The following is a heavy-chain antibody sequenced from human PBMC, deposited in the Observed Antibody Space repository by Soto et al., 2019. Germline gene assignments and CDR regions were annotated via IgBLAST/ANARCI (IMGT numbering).Heavy chain of an antibody. D-gene: IGHD4-17*01. CDR1: GDSISSDDYY. Sequence: QVQLQESGPGVVKPSQTLSLTCTVSGDSISSDDYYWSWIRQPPGKVLEWIGYISYRGTTSYNPSLKSRVLFSVDTAKKKFSLKLTSVTAADTAVYYCARSHDYSAYVVDCGGQGTLVTVSS. J-gene: IGHJ4*02. V-gene: IGHV4-30-4*01. CDR3: ARSHDYSAYVVDC. CDR2: ISYRGTT.